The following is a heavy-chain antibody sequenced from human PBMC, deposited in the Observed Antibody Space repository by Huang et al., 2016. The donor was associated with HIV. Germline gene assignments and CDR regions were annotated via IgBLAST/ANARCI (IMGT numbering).Heavy chain of an antibody. CDR3: VRHRPNYDFWSGYYPYFDD. V-gene: IGHV4-39*01. Sequence: QVQLQESGRGLVKPSETLSLTCTVSGGSISSSFYYWGWIRQSPGKGLEWIGRMYYRGRTYYNPSLKSRVTISSDTSNSQFSLKWTSVTAADSAVYYCVRHRPNYDFWSGYYPYFDDWGQGTLVTVSS. CDR2: MYYRGRT. CDR1: GGSISSSFYY. D-gene: IGHD3-3*01. J-gene: IGHJ4*02.